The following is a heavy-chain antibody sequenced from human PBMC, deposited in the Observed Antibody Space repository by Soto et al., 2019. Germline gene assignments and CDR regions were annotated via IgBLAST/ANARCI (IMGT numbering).Heavy chain of an antibody. D-gene: IGHD3-10*01. CDR2: INPSGGST. Sequence: ASVKVSCKASGYTFTSYYMHWVRQAPGQGLEWMGIINPSGGSTSYAQKFQGRVTMTRDTSTSTVYMELSSLRSEDTAVYYCARDRTTMVRGDRAFDYCGQGTLVTVS. V-gene: IGHV1-46*01. CDR3: ARDRTTMVRGDRAFDY. CDR1: GYTFTSYY. J-gene: IGHJ4*02.